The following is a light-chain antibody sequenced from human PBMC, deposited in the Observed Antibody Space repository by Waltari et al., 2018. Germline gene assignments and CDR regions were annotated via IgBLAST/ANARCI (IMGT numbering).Light chain of an antibody. J-gene: IGKJ1*01. Sequence: DIQMTQSPSTLSASVGDRVTITCRASQSISSWLAWYQQKPGKAPKLLIYKASSLESWVPSRFSGSGSWTEFTLTISSLQPDDFATYYCQQYNSYGTFGQGTKVEIK. CDR2: KAS. CDR1: QSISSW. CDR3: QQYNSYGT. V-gene: IGKV1-5*03.